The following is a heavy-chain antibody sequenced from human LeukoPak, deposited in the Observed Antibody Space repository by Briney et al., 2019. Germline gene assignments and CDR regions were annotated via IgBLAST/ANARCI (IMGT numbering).Heavy chain of an antibody. CDR2: ISSSSSYI. Sequence: GGSLRLSCAASGFTFSSYSMNWVRQAPGKGLEWVSSISSSSSYIYYADSVKGRFTISRDNAKNSLYLQMNSLGAEDTAVYYCAVYSSGWYNTFDIWGQGTMVTVSS. J-gene: IGHJ3*02. CDR3: AVYSSGWYNTFDI. CDR1: GFTFSSYS. V-gene: IGHV3-21*01. D-gene: IGHD6-19*01.